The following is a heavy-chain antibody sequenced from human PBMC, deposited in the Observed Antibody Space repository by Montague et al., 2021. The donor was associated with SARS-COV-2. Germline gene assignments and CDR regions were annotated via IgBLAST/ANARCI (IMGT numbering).Heavy chain of an antibody. CDR1: DDSSSSSIYY. Sequence: SETLSLTCTVSDDSSSSSIYYWGWIRQPPGKGLEWIGTISYSGSTYHNPSLHSRVAISVDTSKKRFSLRLTSVTAAVTAVYFCARDHYHSSWFKYWGTGTLVTVSS. CDR2: ISYSGST. V-gene: IGHV4-39*07. D-gene: IGHD6-13*01. J-gene: IGHJ4*02. CDR3: ARDHYHSSWFKY.